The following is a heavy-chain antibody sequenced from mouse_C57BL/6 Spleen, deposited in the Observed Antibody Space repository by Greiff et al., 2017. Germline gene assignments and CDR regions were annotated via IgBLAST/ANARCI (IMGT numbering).Heavy chain of an antibody. Sequence: VQLQQSGAELVRPGASVKLSCTASGFNIKDDYMHWVKHRPEQGLEWIGWIDPENGDTEYASKFQGKATITADTSSNTAYLQLSSLTSEDTAVYYCTTILITTVVATDYWGQGTTLTVSS. CDR2: IDPENGDT. CDR1: GFNIKDDY. CDR3: TTILITTVVATDY. V-gene: IGHV14-4*01. J-gene: IGHJ2*01. D-gene: IGHD1-1*01.